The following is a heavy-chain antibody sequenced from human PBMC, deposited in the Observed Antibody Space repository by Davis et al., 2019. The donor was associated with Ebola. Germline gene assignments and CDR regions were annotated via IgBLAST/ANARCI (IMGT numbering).Heavy chain of an antibody. J-gene: IGHJ6*02. V-gene: IGHV5-10-1*01. D-gene: IGHD4-23*01. CDR3: ARHGMTTVVAYGMDV. CDR1: GYSFTSYW. Sequence: GGSLRLSCKGSGYSFTSYWISWVRQMPGKGLEWMGRIDPSDSYTNYSPSFQGHVTIPADKSISTAYLQWSSLKASDTAMYYCARHGMTTVVAYGMDVWGQGTTVTVSS. CDR2: IDPSDSYT.